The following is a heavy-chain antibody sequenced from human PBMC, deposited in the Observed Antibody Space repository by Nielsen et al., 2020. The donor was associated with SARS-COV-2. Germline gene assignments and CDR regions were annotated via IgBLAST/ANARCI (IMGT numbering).Heavy chain of an antibody. J-gene: IGHJ4*02. Sequence: GGSLRLSCAASGFTFNDYGMHWVRQAPGKGLEWVAVVWHDGTKRNYASSLEGRFTISRDNAKNSLYLQMNSLRAEDTAVYYCARLYPDYYDSKKLDYWGQGTLVTVSS. CDR1: GFTFNDYG. CDR3: ARLYPDYYDSKKLDY. CDR2: VWHDGTKR. V-gene: IGHV3-33*01. D-gene: IGHD3-22*01.